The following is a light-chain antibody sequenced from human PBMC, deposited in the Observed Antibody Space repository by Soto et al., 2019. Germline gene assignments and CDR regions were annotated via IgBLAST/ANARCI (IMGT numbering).Light chain of an antibody. CDR1: SSDVGDYKY. CDR2: DVN. Sequence: QSALTQPRSVSGSPGQSVTISCTGTSSDVGDYKYVSWYQQHPGKAPKVMIYDVNQRPSGVPDRFSGPKSGNAASLTISGLQAEDEADYYCCSSAGSYTFVFGGGTKVTVL. CDR3: CSSAGSYTFV. J-gene: IGLJ2*01. V-gene: IGLV2-11*01.